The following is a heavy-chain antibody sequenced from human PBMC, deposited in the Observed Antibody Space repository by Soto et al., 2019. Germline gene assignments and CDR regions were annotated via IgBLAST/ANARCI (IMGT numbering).Heavy chain of an antibody. CDR3: TSGDRRYFEY. V-gene: IGHV1-69*13. J-gene: IGHJ4*02. D-gene: IGHD7-27*01. Sequence: QVQLVQSGAEVKKPGSSVKVSCKASGGTFSSHAVNWVRQAPGQGLEWMGGIIPIFGTTKYAQRFQDRVTFTADESTGTAYMDLSSLRSEDTAVYFCTSGDRRYFEYWGQGTLVSVSS. CDR1: GGTFSSHA. CDR2: IIPIFGTT.